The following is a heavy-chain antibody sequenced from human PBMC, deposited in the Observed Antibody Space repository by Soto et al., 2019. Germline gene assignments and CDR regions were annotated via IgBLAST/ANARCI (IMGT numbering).Heavy chain of an antibody. CDR1: GFTFSSYA. D-gene: IGHD1-1*01. CDR2: ISYDGSNK. Sequence: PGGSLRLSCAASGFTFSSYAMHWVRQAPGKGLEWVAVISYDGSNKYYADSVKGRFTISRDNSKNTLYLQMNSLRAEDTAVYYCARDRLRYNWNDFPYYYYGMDFWGQGTSVTVSS. V-gene: IGHV3-30-3*01. CDR3: ARDRLRYNWNDFPYYYYGMDF. J-gene: IGHJ6*02.